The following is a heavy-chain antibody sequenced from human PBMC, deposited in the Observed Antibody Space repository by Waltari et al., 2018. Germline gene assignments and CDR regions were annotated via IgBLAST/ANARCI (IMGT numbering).Heavy chain of an antibody. CDR2: IYYSGST. J-gene: IGHJ4*02. CDR3: ASSGRTGY. D-gene: IGHD2-15*01. V-gene: IGHV4-59*11. Sequence: QVQLQESGPGLVKPSETLSLTCTVSGGSISSHYWSWIRQPPGKGLEWIGYIYYSGSTNYNPSLKSRVTISVDTSKNQFSLKLSSVTAADTAVYYCASSGRTGYWGQGTLVTVSS. CDR1: GGSISSHY.